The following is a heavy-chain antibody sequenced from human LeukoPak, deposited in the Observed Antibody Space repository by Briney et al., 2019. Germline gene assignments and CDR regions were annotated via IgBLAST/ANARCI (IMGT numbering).Heavy chain of an antibody. CDR2: IYQSGST. CDR3: ASSRDGYNRLDY. J-gene: IGHJ4*02. Sequence: SETLSLTCTVSGYSISSGYYWGWMRQPPGKGLEWIGSIYQSGSTYYNPSLKSRVTISVDTSKNQFSLKLTSVTATDTAVYYCASSRDGYNRLDYWGQGTLVTVSS. V-gene: IGHV4-38-2*02. CDR1: GYSISSGYY. D-gene: IGHD5-24*01.